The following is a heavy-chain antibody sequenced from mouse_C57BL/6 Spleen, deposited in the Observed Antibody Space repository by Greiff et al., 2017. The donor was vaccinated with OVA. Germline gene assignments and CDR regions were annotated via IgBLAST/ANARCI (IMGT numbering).Heavy chain of an antibody. CDR2: IYPGSGST. J-gene: IGHJ2*01. V-gene: IGHV1-55*01. CDR1: GYTFTSYW. D-gene: IGHD1-1*01. Sequence: VQLQQPGAELVKPGASVKMSCKASGYTFTSYWITWVKQRPGQGLEWIGDIYPGSGSTNYNEKFKSKATLTVDTSSSTAYMQLSSLTSEDSAVYYCARGDLYYYGSSYNYFDYWGQGTTLTVSS. CDR3: ARGDLYYYGSSYNYFDY.